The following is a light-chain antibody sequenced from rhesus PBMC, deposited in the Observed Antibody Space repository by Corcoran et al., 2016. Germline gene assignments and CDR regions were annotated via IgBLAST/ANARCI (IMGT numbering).Light chain of an antibody. J-gene: IGKJ2*01. CDR2: YAN. V-gene: IGKV1-25*01. Sequence: DIQMTQSPSSVSASVGDRVTIPCRASQDIGSFLAWYQQKPGKAPNLLIYYANTLQRGVPSRFSGSGFGTDFTLTISSLQPEDFVTYYCQQYYSLPYNFGPGTKVEIK. CDR1: QDIGSF. CDR3: QQYYSLPYN.